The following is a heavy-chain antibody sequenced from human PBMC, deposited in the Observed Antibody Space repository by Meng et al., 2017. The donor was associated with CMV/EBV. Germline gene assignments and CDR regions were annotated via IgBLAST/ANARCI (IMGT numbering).Heavy chain of an antibody. CDR1: GGSFSVYY. D-gene: IGHD2-2*02. V-gene: IGHV4-34*01. J-gene: IGHJ5*02. CDR2: INHSGST. Sequence: SQTLSLTCAVYGGSFSVYYWSWIRQPPGKGLEWIGEINHSGSTNYNPSLKSRVTISVDTSKNQFSLKLSSVTAADTAVYYCARGRFVYCSSTSCYTRWNWFDPWGQGTLVTVSS. CDR3: ARGRFVYCSSTSCYTRWNWFDP.